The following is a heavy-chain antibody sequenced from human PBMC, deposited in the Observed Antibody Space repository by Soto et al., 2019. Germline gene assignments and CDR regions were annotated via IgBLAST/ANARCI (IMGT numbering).Heavy chain of an antibody. D-gene: IGHD3-9*01. CDR3: ARYGRSYYDILTGYYYFDY. CDR1: GGSISSYY. CDR2: IYYSGST. Sequence: SETLSLTCTVSGGSISSYYWSWIRQPPGKGLEWIGYIYYSGSTNYNPSLKSRVTISVDTSKNQFSLKLSSVTAADTAVYYCARYGRSYYDILTGYYYFDYWGQGTLVTVSS. J-gene: IGHJ4*02. V-gene: IGHV4-59*01.